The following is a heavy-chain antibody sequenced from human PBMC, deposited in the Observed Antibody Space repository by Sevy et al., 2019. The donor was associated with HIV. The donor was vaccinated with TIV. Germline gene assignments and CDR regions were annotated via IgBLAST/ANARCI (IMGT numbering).Heavy chain of an antibody. CDR1: GFTFSSYW. Sequence: GGSLRLSCAASGFTFSSYWMSWVRQAPGKGLEWVANIKQDGSEKYYVDSVKGRFTISRDNAKNSLYLQMNILRAEDTAVYYCATVNSGSYYVSWFDPWGQGTLVTVSS. J-gene: IGHJ5*02. CDR3: ATVNSGSYYVSWFDP. D-gene: IGHD1-26*01. V-gene: IGHV3-7*01. CDR2: IKQDGSEK.